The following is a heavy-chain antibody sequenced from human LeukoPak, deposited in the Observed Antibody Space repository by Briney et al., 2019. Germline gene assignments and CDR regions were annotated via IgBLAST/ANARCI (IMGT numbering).Heavy chain of an antibody. J-gene: IGHJ4*02. CDR1: GGSFSGYY. CDR3: ARYNVDTAMVYFDY. CDR2: INHSGST. Sequence: SETLSLTCAVYGGSFSGYYWSWIRLPPGKGLEWIGEINHSGSTNYNPSLKSRVTISVDTSKNQFSLQLSSVTAADTAVYYCARYNVDTAMVYFDYWGQGTLVTVSS. V-gene: IGHV4-34*01. D-gene: IGHD5-18*01.